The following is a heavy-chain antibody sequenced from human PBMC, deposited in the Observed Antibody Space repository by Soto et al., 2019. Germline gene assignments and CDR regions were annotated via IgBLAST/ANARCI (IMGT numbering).Heavy chain of an antibody. CDR1: GCSISSSSYY. D-gene: IGHD2-2*01. Sequence: SETLSLTCTVSGCSISSSSYYWGWIRQPPGKGLEWIGSIYYSGSTYYNPSLKSRVTISVDTSKNQFSLKLSSVTAADTAVYYCASLVVPAAMLYYYYYMDVWGKGTTVTVSS. CDR2: IYYSGST. V-gene: IGHV4-39*01. CDR3: ASLVVPAAMLYYYYYMDV. J-gene: IGHJ6*03.